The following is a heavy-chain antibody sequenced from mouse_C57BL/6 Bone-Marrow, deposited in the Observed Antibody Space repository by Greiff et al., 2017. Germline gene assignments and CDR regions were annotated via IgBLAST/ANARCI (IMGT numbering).Heavy chain of an antibody. J-gene: IGHJ3*01. CDR1: GYSFTGYY. CDR2: INPSTGGT. CDR3: ARKEIYYDYDGFAY. V-gene: IGHV1-42*01. Sequence: VQLQQSGPELVKPGASVTISCKASGYSFTGYYMNWVKQSPEKSLEWIGEINPSTGGTTYNQKFKAKATLTVDKSSSTAYMQLKSLTSEDSAVYYCARKEIYYDYDGFAYWGQGTLVTVSA. D-gene: IGHD2-4*01.